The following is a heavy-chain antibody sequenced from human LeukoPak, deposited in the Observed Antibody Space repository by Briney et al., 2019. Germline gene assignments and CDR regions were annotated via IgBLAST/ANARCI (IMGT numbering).Heavy chain of an antibody. CDR2: INPNSGGT. CDR3: ARDFTHYDFWSGYSIRGSDYYMDV. CDR1: GDTFTGYY. V-gene: IGHV1-2*02. D-gene: IGHD3-3*01. Sequence: ASVKVSCKASGDTFTGYYMHWVRQAPGQGLEWMGWINPNSGGTNYAQKFQGRVTMTRDTSISTAYMELSRLRSDDTAVYYCARDFTHYDFWSGYSIRGSDYYMDVWGKGTTVTVSS. J-gene: IGHJ6*03.